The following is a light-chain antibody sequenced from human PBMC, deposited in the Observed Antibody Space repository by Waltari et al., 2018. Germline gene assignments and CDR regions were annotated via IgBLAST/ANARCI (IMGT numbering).Light chain of an antibody. CDR2: DDN. CDR1: ALPKTY. Sequence: SYELTQPPSVSVSPGQTARITCPGDALPKTYAFWYQQKSGQAPLLIIYDDNKRPPGIPERFSGSSSGTMATLTISGAQVEDEADYYCYSTDSTGNHVVFGGGTKLTVL. V-gene: IGLV3-10*01. CDR3: YSTDSTGNHVV. J-gene: IGLJ2*01.